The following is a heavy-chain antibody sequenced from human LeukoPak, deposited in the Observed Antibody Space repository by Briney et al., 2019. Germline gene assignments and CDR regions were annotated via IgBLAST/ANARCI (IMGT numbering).Heavy chain of an antibody. CDR3: ARGLTSSWFDP. CDR1: GYTFTGYY. CDR2: IIPIFGTA. Sequence: SVKVSCKASGYTFTGYYMHWVRQAPGQGLEWMGGIIPIFGTANYAQKFQGRVTITADESTSTAYMELSSLRSEDTAVYYCARGLTSSWFDPWGQGTLVTVSS. V-gene: IGHV1-69*13. J-gene: IGHJ5*02. D-gene: IGHD2-2*01.